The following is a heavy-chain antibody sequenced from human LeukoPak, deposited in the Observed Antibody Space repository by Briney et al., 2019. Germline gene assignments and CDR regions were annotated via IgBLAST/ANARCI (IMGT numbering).Heavy chain of an antibody. D-gene: IGHD3-10*01. CDR3: AIYTSGISLDN. CDR2: IYYSGTT. Sequence: SETLSLTCTVSGGSISSYYWAWVRQPPGEGLEWIGNIYYSGTTYYNPSLKSRVTISIDTSKNRFSLRLTSVTAADTAVYYCAIYTSGISLDNWGQGTLVSVSS. CDR1: GGSISSYY. J-gene: IGHJ4*02. V-gene: IGHV4-39*01.